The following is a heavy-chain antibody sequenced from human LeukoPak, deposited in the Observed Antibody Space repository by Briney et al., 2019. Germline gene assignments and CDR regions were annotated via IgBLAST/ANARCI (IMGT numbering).Heavy chain of an antibody. CDR3: ARIAYYDDAFDI. CDR2: IGTAGDT. Sequence: PGGSLRLSCAASGFTFSSYDMHWVRQATGKGLEWVSAIGTAGDTYYPGSVKGRFTVSRENAKNSLYLQMNSLRAGDTAVYYCARIAYYDDAFDIWGQGTVVTVSS. CDR1: GFTFSSYD. V-gene: IGHV3-13*01. D-gene: IGHD3-22*01. J-gene: IGHJ3*02.